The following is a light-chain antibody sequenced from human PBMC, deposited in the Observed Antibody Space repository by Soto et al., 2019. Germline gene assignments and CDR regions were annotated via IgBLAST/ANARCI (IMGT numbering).Light chain of an antibody. J-gene: IGLJ2*01. V-gene: IGLV1-44*01. CDR2: SNN. CDR1: SSNIGSNT. Sequence: QSVLTQPPSASGTPGQRVTISCSGSSSNIGSNTVNWYQQLPGTAPKLLIYSNNQRPSGVPDRFSGSKSGTSASLAISGLQSEDEADYYCAAWDDSLNGAVGGGTQLTVL. CDR3: AAWDDSLNGA.